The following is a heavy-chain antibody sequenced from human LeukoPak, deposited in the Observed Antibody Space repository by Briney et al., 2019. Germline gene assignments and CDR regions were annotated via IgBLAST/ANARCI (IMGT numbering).Heavy chain of an antibody. CDR2: INGDGNNV. CDR3: ARDEPPAAILGN. D-gene: IGHD2-2*01. V-gene: IGHV3-74*01. J-gene: IGHJ4*02. Sequence: GESLRLSCAASGFTVNNYWLHWVRQVPGKGLMWVSRINGDGNNVNYADSVKGRFTISRDNSKNTLYLQMNSLRAEDTAVYYCARDEPPAAILGNWGQGTLVTVSS. CDR1: GFTVNNYW.